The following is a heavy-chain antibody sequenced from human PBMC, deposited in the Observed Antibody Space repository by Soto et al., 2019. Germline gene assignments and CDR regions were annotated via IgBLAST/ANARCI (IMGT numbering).Heavy chain of an antibody. CDR1: GFTFSSYA. Sequence: EVQLLESGGGLVQPGGSLRLSCAASGFTFSSYAMSWVRQAPGKGLEWVSAISGSGDSTYYADSVKGRFTISRDNSKNTLYLQMNSLRAEDTAVYYCAKDVRYFDWLFGGGFDYWGQGTLVTVSS. CDR3: AKDVRYFDWLFGGGFDY. V-gene: IGHV3-23*01. CDR2: ISGSGDST. J-gene: IGHJ4*02. D-gene: IGHD3-9*01.